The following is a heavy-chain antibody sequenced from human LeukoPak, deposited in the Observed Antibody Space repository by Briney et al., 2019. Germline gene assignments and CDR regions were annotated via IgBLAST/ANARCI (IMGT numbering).Heavy chain of an antibody. CDR2: ISSSGSTI. D-gene: IGHD3-22*01. CDR1: GFTFSSYS. CDR3: ARDRTYYYDSSGYGDAFDI. Sequence: AGGSLRLSCAASGFTFSSYSMSWIRQAPGKGLEWVSYISSSGSTIYYADSVKGRFTISRDNAKNSLYLQMNSLRAEDTAVYYCARDRTYYYDSSGYGDAFDIWGQGTMVTVSS. V-gene: IGHV3-48*04. J-gene: IGHJ3*02.